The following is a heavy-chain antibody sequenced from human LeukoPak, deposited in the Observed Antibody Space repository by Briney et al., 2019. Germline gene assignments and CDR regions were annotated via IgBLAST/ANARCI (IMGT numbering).Heavy chain of an antibody. D-gene: IGHD2-15*01. J-gene: IGHJ4*02. CDR2: INHSGST. Sequence: SETLSLTCAVYGGSFSGYYWSWIRQPPGKGLEWIGEINHSGSTNYNPSLKSRVTISVDKSKNQFSLKLSSVTAADTAVYYCASKGEYCSGGSCYWAFDYWGQGTLVTVSS. CDR3: ASKGEYCSGGSCYWAFDY. CDR1: GGSFSGYY. V-gene: IGHV4-34*01.